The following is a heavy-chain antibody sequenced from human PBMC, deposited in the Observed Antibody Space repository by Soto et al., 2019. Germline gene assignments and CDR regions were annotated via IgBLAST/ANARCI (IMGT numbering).Heavy chain of an antibody. V-gene: IGHV4-59*13. CDR1: GGSISRYF. CDR3: ATYDSTYYYMDV. J-gene: IGHJ6*03. Sequence: QVQLQESGPGLVKPSETLSLTCTVSGGSISRYFWSWIRQPPGKGLQWIGHIYYSGSTDYHPSLKSRVAISVDASKTHFSLRLNSVTAADAAVYYCATYDSTYYYMDVWGKGTTVTVSS. CDR2: IYYSGST. D-gene: IGHD3-16*01.